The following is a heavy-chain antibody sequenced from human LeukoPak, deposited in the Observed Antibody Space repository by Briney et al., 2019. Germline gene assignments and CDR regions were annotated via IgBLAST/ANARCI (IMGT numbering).Heavy chain of an antibody. CDR3: ARVHRTGSGSYYMRGWFDP. J-gene: IGHJ5*02. CDR2: ISAYNGNT. CDR1: GYTFTSYG. V-gene: IGHV1-18*01. Sequence: ASVKASCRASGYTFTSYGISWVRQAPGQGLEWMGWISAYNGNTNYAQKLQGRVTMTTDTSTSTAYMELRSLRSDDTAVYYCARVHRTGSGSYYMRGWFDPWGQGTLVTVSS. D-gene: IGHD3-10*01.